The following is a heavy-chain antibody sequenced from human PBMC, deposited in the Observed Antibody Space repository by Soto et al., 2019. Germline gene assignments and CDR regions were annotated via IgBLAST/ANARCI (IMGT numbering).Heavy chain of an antibody. CDR1: GSSSDPFT. Sequence: GGSLRLSCVASGSSSDPFTMHWVRELPGTGLEWVAGLSWDRSTVAYADSVQGRFTISRDHAKNSVDLLMDSLRPDDTALYFCAVSSPDIVVLPSSIYFTSWGPGTQVTVSS. D-gene: IGHD2-15*01. J-gene: IGHJ4*02. V-gene: IGHV3-9*02. CDR2: LSWDRSTV. CDR3: AVSSPDIVVLPSSIYFTS.